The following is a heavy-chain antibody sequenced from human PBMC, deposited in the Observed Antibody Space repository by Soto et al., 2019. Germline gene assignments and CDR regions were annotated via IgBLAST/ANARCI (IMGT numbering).Heavy chain of an antibody. V-gene: IGHV4-59*01. CDR1: GGSISSYY. J-gene: IGHJ4*02. CDR3: ARAYCSSTRCYAGY. D-gene: IGHD2-2*01. CDR2: IYYSGST. Sequence: QVQLQESGPGLVKPSETLSLTCTVSGGSISSYYWSWIRQPPGKGLEWIGYIYYSGSTNYNPSLTCRVTISVDTSKNQFALKLSSVTAADTAVYYCARAYCSSTRCYAGYWGQGTLVTVSS.